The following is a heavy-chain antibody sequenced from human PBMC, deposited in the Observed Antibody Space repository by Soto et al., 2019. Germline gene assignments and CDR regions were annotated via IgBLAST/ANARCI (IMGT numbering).Heavy chain of an antibody. CDR2: IIPILGIA. J-gene: IGHJ3*02. Sequence: SVKVSCKASGGSFSSYTISWVRQAPGQGLEWMGRIIPILGIANYAQKFQGRVAITADKSTSTAYMELSSLRSEDTAVYYCARDFGFVVVAATGAFDIWGQGTMVTVSS. D-gene: IGHD2-15*01. CDR1: GGSFSSYT. V-gene: IGHV1-69*04. CDR3: ARDFGFVVVAATGAFDI.